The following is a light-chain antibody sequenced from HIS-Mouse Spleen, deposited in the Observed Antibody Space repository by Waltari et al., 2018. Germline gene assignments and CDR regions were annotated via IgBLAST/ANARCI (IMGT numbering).Light chain of an antibody. CDR3: QQYDNLPGLT. CDR1: QDISNY. CDR2: DAS. Sequence: DIQMTQSPSSLSASVGDRVTITCQASQDISNYLNWYQQKPGKAPKLLIYDASNLETGVPSRFSGSGSGTDFTFTISSLQPEDIATYYYQQYDNLPGLTFGGGTKVEIK. V-gene: IGKV1-33*01. J-gene: IGKJ4*01.